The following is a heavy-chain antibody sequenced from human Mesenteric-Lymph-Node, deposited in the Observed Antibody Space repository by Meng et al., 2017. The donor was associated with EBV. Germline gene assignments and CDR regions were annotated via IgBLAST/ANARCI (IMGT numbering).Heavy chain of an antibody. CDR3: ARGRIFGVVID. J-gene: IGHJ4*02. V-gene: IGHV4-34*02. CDR1: GGSFSGYH. D-gene: IGHD3-3*01. Sequence: QVQLQQGGAGLLQPSEPLSLTCAVYGGSFSGYHWSGIRQPPGKGLEWIGEINHTGSTNYNPSLKSRVTISVDTSKNQFSLKVSSVTAADTAVYYCARGRIFGVVIDWGQGALVTVSS. CDR2: INHTGST.